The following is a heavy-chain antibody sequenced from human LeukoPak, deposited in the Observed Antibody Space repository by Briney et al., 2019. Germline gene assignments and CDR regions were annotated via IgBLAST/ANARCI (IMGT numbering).Heavy chain of an antibody. V-gene: IGHV3-23*01. D-gene: IGHD3-22*01. CDR2: ISGSGGST. J-gene: IGHJ4*02. CDR3: AKPALMSSGYYFDY. CDR1: GFPFSSYA. Sequence: PGGSLRLSCAASGFPFSSYAMSWVRQAPGKGLEWVSAISGSGGSTYYADSVKGRSTISRDNSKNTLHLQMNSLRAEDTAVYYCAKPALMSSGYYFDYWGQGTLVTVSS.